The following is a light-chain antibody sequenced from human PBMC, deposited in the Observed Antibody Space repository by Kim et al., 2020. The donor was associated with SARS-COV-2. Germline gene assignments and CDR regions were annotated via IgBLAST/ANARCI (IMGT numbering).Light chain of an antibody. CDR1: NIGSKS. CDR3: QVWDSSSDMGV. CDR2: DDS. V-gene: IGLV3-21*03. Sequence: ATGKTARIGCGGNNIGSKSVHWYQQKPGQAPVLVVYDDSDRPSGIPERFSGSNSGNTATLTISRVEAGDEADYYCQVWDSSSDMGVFGTGTKVTVL. J-gene: IGLJ1*01.